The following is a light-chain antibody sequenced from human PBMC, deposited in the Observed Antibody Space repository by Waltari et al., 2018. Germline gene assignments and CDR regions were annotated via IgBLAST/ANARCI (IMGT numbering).Light chain of an antibody. CDR2: RND. V-gene: IGLV1-44*01. Sequence: QSVLTQPPSASGTPGQRVTISCSGSSSNIGANVVNWYQQPPGKAPKLLSYRNDQRPSGVPDRFSASKSGTSASLAISGLQSEDEADYYCAAWDDRMNGHWVFGGGTKVTVL. J-gene: IGLJ3*02. CDR3: AAWDDRMNGHWV. CDR1: SSNIGANV.